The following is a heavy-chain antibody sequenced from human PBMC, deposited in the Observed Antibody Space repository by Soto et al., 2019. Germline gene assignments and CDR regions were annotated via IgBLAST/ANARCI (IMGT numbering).Heavy chain of an antibody. J-gene: IGHJ6*02. Sequence: GASVKVSCKASGYTFTSYDINWVRQATGQGLEWMGWMNPNSGNTGYAQKFQGRVTMTRNTSISTAYMELSSLRSEDTAVYYCASGTGTTRPWNYYYYGMDVWGQGTTVTVSS. D-gene: IGHD1-1*01. CDR1: GYTFTSYD. CDR3: ASGTGTTRPWNYYYYGMDV. CDR2: MNPNSGNT. V-gene: IGHV1-8*01.